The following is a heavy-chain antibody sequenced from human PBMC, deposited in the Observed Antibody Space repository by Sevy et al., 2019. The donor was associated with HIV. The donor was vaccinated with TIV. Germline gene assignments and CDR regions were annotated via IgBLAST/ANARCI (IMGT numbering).Heavy chain of an antibody. CDR1: GFTFSSYG. CDR3: AKDEGISVALDY. CDR2: IRYDGSNK. D-gene: IGHD6-19*01. V-gene: IGHV3-30*02. J-gene: IGHJ4*02. Sequence: GGSLRLSCAASGFTFSSYGMHWVRQAPGKGLEWVAFIRYDGSNKYYADSVKGRFTISRDNSKNTLYLQMNGLRAEDTAVYYCAKDEGISVALDYWGQGTLVTVSS.